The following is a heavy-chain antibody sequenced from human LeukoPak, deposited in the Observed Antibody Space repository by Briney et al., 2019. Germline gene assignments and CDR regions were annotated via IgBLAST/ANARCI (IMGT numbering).Heavy chain of an antibody. V-gene: IGHV3-30-3*01. Sequence: GGSLRLSCAASGFTFSIFAMHWVRQAPGKGLEWVAVISYDGDNEYYADSVKGQFTISRDNSKDRLYLQMNSLRPEDTAMYYCARVRGGRSWYYYGMGVWGRGTTVTVSS. CDR2: ISYDGDNE. J-gene: IGHJ6*02. CDR3: ARVRGGRSWYYYGMGV. D-gene: IGHD3-16*01. CDR1: GFTFSIFA.